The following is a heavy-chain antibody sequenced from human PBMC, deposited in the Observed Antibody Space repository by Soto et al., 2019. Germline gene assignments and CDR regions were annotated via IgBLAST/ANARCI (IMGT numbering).Heavy chain of an antibody. V-gene: IGHV1-8*01. J-gene: IGHJ5*02. Sequence: QVQLVQSGAELKKPGASVKVSCKASGYTFTSYDINSVRQATGQGLEYLGWMNPNSGNTAYVQKFQGRVTMTWDTSITTDYMELSSLRSEDTAVYFCARRIKYAPYSRWFDPWGQGTLVTVSS. CDR1: GYTFTSYD. CDR2: MNPNSGNT. D-gene: IGHD2-15*01. CDR3: ARRIKYAPYSRWFDP.